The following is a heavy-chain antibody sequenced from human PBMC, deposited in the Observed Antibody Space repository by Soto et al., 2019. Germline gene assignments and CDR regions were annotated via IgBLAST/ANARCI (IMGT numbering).Heavy chain of an antibody. Sequence: ASVKVSCKASGYTFTSYDINWVRQATGQRLEWMGWMNPNSGNTDYSQKFQGRVTMTRNTSMSTAYMQLSSLTSEDTAVYYCARDDSGFSGSHYIDYFTYWGQGDLVTV. D-gene: IGHD1-26*01. V-gene: IGHV1-8*01. CDR2: MNPNSGNT. CDR3: ARDDSGFSGSHYIDYFTY. CDR1: GYTFTSYD. J-gene: IGHJ4*02.